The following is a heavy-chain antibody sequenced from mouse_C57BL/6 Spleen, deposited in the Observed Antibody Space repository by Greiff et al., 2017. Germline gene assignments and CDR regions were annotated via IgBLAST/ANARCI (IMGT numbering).Heavy chain of an antibody. J-gene: IGHJ1*03. CDR2: IYPGNSDT. CDR1: GYTFTSYW. CDR3: SRDYDYDGYWYFDV. Sequence: EVQLQQSGTVLARPGASVKMSCKTSGYTFTSYWMHWVKQRPGQGLEWIGAIYPGNSDTSYNQKFKGKAKLTAVTSASTAYMELSSLTNEDSAVYYCSRDYDYDGYWYFDVWGTGTTVTVSS. D-gene: IGHD2-4*01. V-gene: IGHV1-5*01.